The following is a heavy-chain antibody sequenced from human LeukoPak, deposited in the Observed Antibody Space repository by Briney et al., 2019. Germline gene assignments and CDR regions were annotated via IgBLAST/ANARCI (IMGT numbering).Heavy chain of an antibody. J-gene: IGHJ4*02. Sequence: GGSPRLSCAASGFTFRNYDMSWVRQAPGEGLEWVSVIFASGSPTYYADSVKGRFTISRDNSKNTLYLQMNRLRAEDTAVYYCAKRYCDTFNCAYFASWGQGTLVTVSS. CDR3: AKRYCDTFNCAYFAS. CDR2: IFASGSPT. V-gene: IGHV3-23*01. CDR1: GFTFRNYD. D-gene: IGHD2/OR15-2a*01.